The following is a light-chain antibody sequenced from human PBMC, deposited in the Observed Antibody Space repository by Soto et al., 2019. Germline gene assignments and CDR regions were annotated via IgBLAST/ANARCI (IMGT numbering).Light chain of an antibody. CDR2: AST. CDR3: QSYDTGLAGHVL. CDR1: SSNIGAGFD. V-gene: IGLV1-40*01. J-gene: IGLJ2*01. Sequence: QSVLTQPPSVSGAPGQRVTISCSGNSSNIGAGFDVHWYQQLPGAAPKLLISASTNRPSGVPDRFSGSKSDTSASLAITGLQIDDEADYYCQSYDTGLAGHVLFGGGTKLTAL.